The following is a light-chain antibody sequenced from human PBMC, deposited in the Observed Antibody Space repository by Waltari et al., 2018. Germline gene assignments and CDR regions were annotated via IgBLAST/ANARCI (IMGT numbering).Light chain of an antibody. J-gene: IGLJ3*02. CDR2: RNN. CDR3: AAWDDSLSGRV. CDR1: RSNIGSNY. Sequence: QSVLTQPPSASGTPGQRVTISCSGSRSNIGSNYVYWYQPLPGTAPKLLIYRNNRRPSGAPDRFSGLKPGTSASLAISGLRSEDEADYYCAAWDDSLSGRVFGGGTKVTVL. V-gene: IGLV1-47*01.